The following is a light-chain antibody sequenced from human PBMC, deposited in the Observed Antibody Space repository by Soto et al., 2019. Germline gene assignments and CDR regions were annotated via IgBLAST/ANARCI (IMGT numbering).Light chain of an antibody. CDR1: SSDVGGYNY. Sequence: QSALTQPASVSGSPGQSITISCTGTSSDVGGYNYVSWYQQHPGKAPKLIIYNVNNRPSGVSNRFSGSKSGNTASLTIFGLQAEVEADYYCSSYRSSSVIFGGGTQLTVL. J-gene: IGLJ7*01. CDR2: NVN. V-gene: IGLV2-14*03. CDR3: SSYRSSSVI.